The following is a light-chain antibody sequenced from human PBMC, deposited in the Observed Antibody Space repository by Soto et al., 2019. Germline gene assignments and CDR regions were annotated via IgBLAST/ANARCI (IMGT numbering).Light chain of an antibody. J-gene: IGKJ4*01. Sequence: DIQMTQSPSSLSASVGDRVTITCQASHDIRNYLNWYQQKPGQAPRLLIHDASRLQTGVPSRFSGSGSGTDFILTITSLQPDDIATYHCQQYDNLPLTFRGGTKVEI. CDR3: QQYDNLPLT. CDR1: HDIRNY. V-gene: IGKV1-33*01. CDR2: DAS.